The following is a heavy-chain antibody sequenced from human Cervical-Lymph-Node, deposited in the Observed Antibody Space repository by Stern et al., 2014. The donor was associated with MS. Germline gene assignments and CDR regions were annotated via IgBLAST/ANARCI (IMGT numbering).Heavy chain of an antibody. CDR1: AFSFSDYA. J-gene: IGHJ4*02. CDR2: ISRSGSYI. Sequence: EVQLVQSGGGLVKPGGTLRLSCVASAFSFSDYAMNCVRQAPGKGLEGVASISRSGSYIYYGDSVEGRFTISRDNAKNSLYLQMETLRAEDTAVYYCASPGPHCTTTTSCYLAFEYWGQGTLVTVSS. V-gene: IGHV3-21*01. D-gene: IGHD2-2*01. CDR3: ASPGPHCTTTTSCYLAFEY.